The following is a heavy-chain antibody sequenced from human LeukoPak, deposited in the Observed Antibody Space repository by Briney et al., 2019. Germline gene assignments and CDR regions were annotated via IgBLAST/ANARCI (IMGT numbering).Heavy chain of an antibody. D-gene: IGHD6-19*01. CDR3: ARGPQWLAYDY. V-gene: IGHV3-21*01. Sequence: GGSLRLSCAASGFTFSTYSTNWVRQAPGKGLEWVSSISGSSDYKYYADSVKGRFTISRDNAKNSLYLQMNSLRVEDTAVYYCARGPQWLAYDYWGQGTLVTVSS. J-gene: IGHJ4*02. CDR1: GFTFSTYS. CDR2: ISGSSDYK.